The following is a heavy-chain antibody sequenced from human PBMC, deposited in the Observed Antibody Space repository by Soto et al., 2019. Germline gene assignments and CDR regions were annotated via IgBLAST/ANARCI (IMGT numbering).Heavy chain of an antibody. J-gene: IGHJ4*02. Sequence: SETLSLTCTVSPGSISDPYWSWIRQSPNRGLEWIGHVAYSGTTKYNPSLKSRASISVSTSKRQFSLRLNSVTAADTAVYYCAREAQDYYFQFWGPG. D-gene: IGHD6-6*01. V-gene: IGHV4-59*11. CDR3: AREAQDYYFQF. CDR1: PGSISDPY. CDR2: VAYSGTT.